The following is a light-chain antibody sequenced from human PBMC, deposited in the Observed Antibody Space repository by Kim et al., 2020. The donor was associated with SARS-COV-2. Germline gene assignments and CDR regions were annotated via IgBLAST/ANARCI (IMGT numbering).Light chain of an antibody. J-gene: IGLJ3*02. CDR2: GKN. V-gene: IGLV3-19*01. CDR1: SHRSYY. CDR3: NSRDSSGNHLKV. Sequence: LGQTVRITCQGESHRSYYASWYQQKPGQAPVLVIYGKNNRPSGIPDRFSGSSSGNTASLTITGAQAEDEADYYCNSRDSSGNHLKVFGGGTQLTVL.